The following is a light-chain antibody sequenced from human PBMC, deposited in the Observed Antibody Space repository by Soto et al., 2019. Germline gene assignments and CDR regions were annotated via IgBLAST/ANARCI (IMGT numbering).Light chain of an antibody. Sequence: QSALTQPPSASGSPGQSVTISCTGTSSDVGAFNYVSWYQQYPGEAPKLIIYEVTKRPSGVPDRFSGSKSGSTASLTVSGLQAEDEADYYCAAWDDSLSGVVFGGGTKLTVL. CDR2: EVT. CDR1: SSDVGAFNY. J-gene: IGLJ2*01. CDR3: AAWDDSLSGVV. V-gene: IGLV2-8*01.